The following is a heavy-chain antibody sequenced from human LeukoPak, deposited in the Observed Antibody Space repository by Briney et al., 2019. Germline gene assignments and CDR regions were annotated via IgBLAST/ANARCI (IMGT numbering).Heavy chain of an antibody. V-gene: IGHV1-18*01. J-gene: IGHJ4*02. CDR1: GYTFTSYG. CDR3: AREGRGLGRSGNDY. D-gene: IGHD5-12*01. CDR2: ISDYNGNT. Sequence: ASVKVSCKASGYTFTSYGISWVRQAPGQGLEWMGWISDYNGNTNYAQKLQGRVTMTTDTSTSTAYMELRSLRSDDTAVYYCAREGRGLGRSGNDYWGQGTLVTVSS.